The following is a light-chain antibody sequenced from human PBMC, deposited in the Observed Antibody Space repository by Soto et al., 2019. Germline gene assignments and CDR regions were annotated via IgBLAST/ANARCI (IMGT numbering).Light chain of an antibody. J-gene: IGKJ5*01. CDR1: QSVSSY. CDR2: DAS. CDR3: QQRSNWPIT. V-gene: IGKV3-11*01. Sequence: EIVLTQSPDTLSLSPGESATLSCMASQSVSSYLAWYQQKPGQAPRLLIYDASNRATGIPARFSGSGSGTDFTLTISSLEPEDFAVYYCQQRSNWPITFGQGTRLEIK.